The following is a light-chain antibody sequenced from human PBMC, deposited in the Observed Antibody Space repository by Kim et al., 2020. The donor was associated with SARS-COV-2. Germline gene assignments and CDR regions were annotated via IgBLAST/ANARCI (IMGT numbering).Light chain of an antibody. V-gene: IGLV3-1*01. CDR1: KLGDKY. Sequence: VAPGQTASITCSGDKLGDKYACWYQQKPAQSPVMVIYQDSKRPSGIPERFSGSNSGNTATLTISGTQAMDEADYYCQAWDSSTVVFGGGTQLTVL. CDR3: QAWDSSTVV. J-gene: IGLJ2*01. CDR2: QDS.